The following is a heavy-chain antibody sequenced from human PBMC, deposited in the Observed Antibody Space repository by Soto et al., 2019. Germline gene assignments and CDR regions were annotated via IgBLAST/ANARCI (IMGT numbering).Heavy chain of an antibody. Sequence: QVQLVQSGAEVKKPGSSEKVSCKASGGTFSSYTISWVRQAPGQGLEWMGRIIPIFGTANYAQKLQGRVTINEDKSTSTVYMELSSLTCEDTAVYYCASGGDYYGMDVWGQGTTVTVS. CDR1: GGTFSSYT. CDR3: ASGGDYYGMDV. CDR2: IIPIFGTA. D-gene: IGHD3-16*01. V-gene: IGHV1-69*08. J-gene: IGHJ6*02.